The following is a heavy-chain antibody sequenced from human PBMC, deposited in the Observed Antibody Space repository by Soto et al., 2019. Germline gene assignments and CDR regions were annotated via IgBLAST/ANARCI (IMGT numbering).Heavy chain of an antibody. CDR1: GFSLSTSGVG. D-gene: IGHD5-12*01. V-gene: IGHV2-5*02. CDR2: IYWDDDK. J-gene: IGHJ4*02. CDR3: ALVYGGYDNFDY. Sequence: QITLKESGPTLVKPTQTLTLTCTFSGFSLSTSGVGVGWIRQPPGKALEWLALIYWDDDKRYSPSLKSRLTITKDTSKSQVVLTMTNMDPVDTATYYCALVYGGYDNFDYWGQGTLVTVSS.